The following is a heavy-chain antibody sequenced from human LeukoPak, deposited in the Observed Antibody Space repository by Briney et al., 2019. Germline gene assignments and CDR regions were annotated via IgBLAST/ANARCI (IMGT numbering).Heavy chain of an antibody. Sequence: SETLSLTCTVSGYSISSGYYWGWIRQPPGKGLEWIGSIYHSGSTYYNPSLKSRVTISVDTSKNQFSLKLSSVTAADTAVYYCARDHPYYYDSSGYPYFDYWGQGTLVTVSS. J-gene: IGHJ4*02. CDR3: ARDHPYYYDSSGYPYFDY. D-gene: IGHD3-22*01. CDR1: GYSISSGYY. V-gene: IGHV4-38-2*02. CDR2: IYHSGST.